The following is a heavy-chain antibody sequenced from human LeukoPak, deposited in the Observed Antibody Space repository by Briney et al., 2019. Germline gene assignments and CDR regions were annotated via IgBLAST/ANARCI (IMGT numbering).Heavy chain of an antibody. CDR1: GFTFSSYE. D-gene: IGHD2-15*01. CDR3: ARDHGLFYGMDV. J-gene: IGHJ6*04. V-gene: IGHV3-48*03. Sequence: PGGSLRLSCAASGFTFSSYEMNWARQAPGKGLEWVSYISSSGSTIYYADSVEGRFTISRDNAKNSLYLQMNSLRAEDTAVYYCARDHGLFYGMDVWGKGTTVTVSS. CDR2: ISSSGSTI.